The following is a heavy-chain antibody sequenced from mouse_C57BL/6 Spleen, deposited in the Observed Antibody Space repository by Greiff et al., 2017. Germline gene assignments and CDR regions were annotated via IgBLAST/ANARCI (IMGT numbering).Heavy chain of an antibody. D-gene: IGHD1-1*01. CDR3: ASGYYYGSSPYAMDY. V-gene: IGHV5-6*01. CDR2: ISSGGSYN. J-gene: IGHJ4*01. Sequence: DVHLVESGGDLVKPGGSLKLSCAASGFTFSSYGMSWVRQTPDKRLEWVATISSGGSYNYYPDSVKGRFTISRDNAKNTLYLQMSSLKSEDTAMYYCASGYYYGSSPYAMDYWGQGTSVTVSS. CDR1: GFTFSSYG.